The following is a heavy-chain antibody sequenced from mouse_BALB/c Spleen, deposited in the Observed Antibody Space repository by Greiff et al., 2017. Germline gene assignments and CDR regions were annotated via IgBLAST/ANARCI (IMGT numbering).Heavy chain of an antibody. CDR1: GFTFSSYA. CDR3: ARGRDDYGWYFDV. V-gene: IGHV5-6-5*01. Sequence: EVKLMESGGGLVKPGGSLKLSCAASGFTFSSYAMSWVRQTPEKRLEWVASISSGGSTYYPDSVKGRFTISRDNARNILYLQMSSLRSEDTAMYYCARGRDDYGWYFDVWGAGTTVTVSS. D-gene: IGHD2-4*01. CDR2: ISSGGST. J-gene: IGHJ1*01.